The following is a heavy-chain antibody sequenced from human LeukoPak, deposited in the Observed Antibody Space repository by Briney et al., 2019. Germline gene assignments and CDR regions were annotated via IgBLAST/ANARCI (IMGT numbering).Heavy chain of an antibody. CDR3: TRDTGTTGEVKFAP. D-gene: IGHD4-17*01. V-gene: IGHV4-4*07. Sequence: SETLSLTCTVSGNSFGDYYWSWIRQPAGKGLEWIRRIYTSGSTTYNPSLKSRVTMSVDTSKSQFSLNLMSVTAADTAVYYCTRDTGTTGEVKFAPWGQGTLATVSS. CDR2: IYTSGST. CDR1: GNSFGDYY. J-gene: IGHJ5*02.